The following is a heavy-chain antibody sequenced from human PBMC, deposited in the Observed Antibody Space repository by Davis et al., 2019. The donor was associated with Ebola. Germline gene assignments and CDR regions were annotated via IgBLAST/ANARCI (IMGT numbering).Heavy chain of an antibody. J-gene: IGHJ6*04. Sequence: PGGSLRLSCAASGFTFSSYGMHWVRQAPGKGLEWVAVISYDGSNKKYADSVKGRFTISRDNFKKTLYLQMNSLRAEDTAVYYCGNFVVGGSGYDYYYYGMDVWGKGTTVTVSS. CDR1: GFTFSSYG. D-gene: IGHD5-12*01. CDR3: GNFVVGGSGYDYYYYGMDV. CDR2: ISYDGSNK. V-gene: IGHV3-30*18.